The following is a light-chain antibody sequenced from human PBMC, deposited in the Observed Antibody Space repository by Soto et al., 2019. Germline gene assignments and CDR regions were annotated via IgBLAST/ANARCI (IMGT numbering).Light chain of an antibody. CDR2: GAS. V-gene: IGKV3-20*01. CDR1: QSVSSSY. Sequence: EIGLTQSPGTLSLSPGERATLSCRASQSVSSSYLAWYQQKPGQAPRLLIYGASSRATGIPDRFSGSGSGTDCTLTISRLEPEDFAGYYCQQYGSSPRTFGQGTKVKIK. CDR3: QQYGSSPRT. J-gene: IGKJ1*01.